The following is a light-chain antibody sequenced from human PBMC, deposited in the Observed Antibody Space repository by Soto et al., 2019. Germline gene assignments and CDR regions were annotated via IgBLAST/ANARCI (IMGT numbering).Light chain of an antibody. Sequence: EIVLTQSPGTLSLSPGERASLSCRGTQSVSGSYLAWYQQKPGQAPRLLIYGTSSRATGIPDRFSGSGSETDFTLTISRLEPEDFAVYYCQYYGRSPWTFGQGTKVEIK. V-gene: IGKV3-20*01. CDR2: GTS. CDR3: QYYGRSPWT. CDR1: QSVSGSY. J-gene: IGKJ1*01.